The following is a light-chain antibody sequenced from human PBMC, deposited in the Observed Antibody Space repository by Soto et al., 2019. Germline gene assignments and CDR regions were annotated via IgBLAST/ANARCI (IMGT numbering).Light chain of an antibody. Sequence: QSVVTQPPSASGTPGQRVTISCSGGSFNIGRNDVFWYQQLPGTAPKLLIYRNDQRPSGVSDRFSASKSGTSASLAISGLRSEDESDYYCAAWDDSLSGWEFGGGTKVTVL. V-gene: IGLV1-47*01. CDR2: RND. J-gene: IGLJ3*02. CDR3: AAWDDSLSGWE. CDR1: SFNIGRND.